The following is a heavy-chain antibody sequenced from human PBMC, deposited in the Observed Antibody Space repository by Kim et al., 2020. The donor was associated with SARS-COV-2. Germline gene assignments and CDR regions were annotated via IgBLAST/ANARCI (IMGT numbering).Heavy chain of an antibody. CDR1: GFTFSSYA. D-gene: IGHD2-2*01. Sequence: GGSLRLSCAASGFTFSSYAMHWVRQAPGKGLEWVAVISYDGSNKYYADSVKGRFTNSRDNSKKTLYLQMNSLRAEDTAVYYCARVGVVVPAYYYYYGMDV. J-gene: IGHJ6*01. V-gene: IGHV3-30-3*01. CDR3: ARVGVVVPAYYYYYGMDV. CDR2: ISYDGSNK.